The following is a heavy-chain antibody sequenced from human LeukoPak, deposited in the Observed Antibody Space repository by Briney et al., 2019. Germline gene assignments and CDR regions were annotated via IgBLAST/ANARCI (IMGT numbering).Heavy chain of an antibody. Sequence: ASVNVSCNGSGYTFTIYGISWVRQAPAQGLEWMGWSSPYNGNTNNAHKVQGRVTMTTDTSTNTAYMELRSLRSDATTVYYCARDAHCSVGNGYSSGMEARGQGTTVTVSS. J-gene: IGHJ6*02. CDR1: GYTFTIYG. CDR2: SSPYNGNT. CDR3: ARDAHCSVGNGYSSGMEA. D-gene: IGHD2-15*01. V-gene: IGHV1-18*01.